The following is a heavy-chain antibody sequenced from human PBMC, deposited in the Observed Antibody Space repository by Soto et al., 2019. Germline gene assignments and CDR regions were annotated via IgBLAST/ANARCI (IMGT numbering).Heavy chain of an antibody. V-gene: IGHV1-69*17. CDR2: IIPVFDLI. CDR3: ARGFSGVVGFFFGMDV. CDR1: GGIFNNYS. Sequence: QLVQSGAEVKKPGSSVRVSCKASGGIFNNYSVNWVRQAPGQGLEWMGGIIPVFDLIKYELRFQDRLAISADKSTNTAYMDLSSLRSEDTAVYYCARGFSGVVGFFFGMDVWGQGTTVIVPS. D-gene: IGHD3-3*01. J-gene: IGHJ6*02.